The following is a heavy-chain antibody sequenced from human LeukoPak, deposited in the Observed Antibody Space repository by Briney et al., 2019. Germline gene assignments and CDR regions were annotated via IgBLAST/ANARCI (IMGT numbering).Heavy chain of an antibody. CDR3: AKDQDWGTDY. D-gene: IGHD7-27*01. CDR2: ISGSGGTA. J-gene: IGHJ4*02. CDR1: GFTVSSNY. Sequence: GGSLRLSCAASGFTVSSNYMSWVRQAPGKGLEWVSAISGSGGTAYYADSVKGRFTISRDNSKNTLYLQMNSLRAEDTAVYYCAKDQDWGTDYWGQGTLVTVSS. V-gene: IGHV3-23*01.